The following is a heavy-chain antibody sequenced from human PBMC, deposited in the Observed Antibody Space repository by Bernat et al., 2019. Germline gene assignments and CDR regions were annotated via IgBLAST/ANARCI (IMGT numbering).Heavy chain of an antibody. Sequence: EVQLLESGGGLVQPGGSLRLSCAASGFTFNSYAMSWVRQAPGKGLEWVSSISPFSTYYPDSAKGRFSISWDTSKNTLYLQMNSLKAEDTALYYCARILTNRYFDYWGQGTLVTVSS. CDR3: ARILTNRYFDY. CDR2: ISPFST. V-gene: IGHV3-23*01. D-gene: IGHD2-8*01. J-gene: IGHJ4*02. CDR1: GFTFNSYA.